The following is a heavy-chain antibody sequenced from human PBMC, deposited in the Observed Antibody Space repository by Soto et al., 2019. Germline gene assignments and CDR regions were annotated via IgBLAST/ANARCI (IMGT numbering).Heavy chain of an antibody. CDR3: AKGAPLGPTWDNWFDP. J-gene: IGHJ5*02. V-gene: IGHV3-23*01. CDR1: GFTFSSYG. D-gene: IGHD1-26*01. CDR2: ISGSGRST. Sequence: EVQLLESGGGLVQPGGSLRLSCAASGFTFSSYGMSWVRQAPGKGLEWVSTISGSGRSTYYPDSLKGRLTISRDNSKNTLYLQMNSLRVEDTAVYYCAKGAPLGPTWDNWFDPWGQGTLVTVSS.